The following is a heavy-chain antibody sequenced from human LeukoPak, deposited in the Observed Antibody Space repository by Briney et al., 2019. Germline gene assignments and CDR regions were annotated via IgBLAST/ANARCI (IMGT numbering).Heavy chain of an antibody. CDR1: GFTFSSYA. Sequence: PGGSLRLSCAASGFTFSSYAMSWVRQAPGKGLEWVSAISGSGGSTYYADSVKGRFTISRDNAKNTLYLQMNSLRAEDTVVFFCAKTSRTILAYGHRDWGQGTLVTVSS. V-gene: IGHV3-23*01. CDR2: ISGSGGST. D-gene: IGHD3-3*01. J-gene: IGHJ4*02. CDR3: AKTSRTILAYGHRD.